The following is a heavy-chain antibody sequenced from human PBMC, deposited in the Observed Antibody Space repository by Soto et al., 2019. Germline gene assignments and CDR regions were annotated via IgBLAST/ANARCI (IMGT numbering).Heavy chain of an antibody. D-gene: IGHD2-15*01. CDR1: GYTFTSYD. CDR2: MNPNSGNT. V-gene: IGHV1-8*01. CDR3: ARVREWWGAFDI. Sequence: QVHLVQSGAEVKKPGASVKVSCKASGYTFTSYDINWVRQATGQGLEWMGWMNPNSGNTGYAQKFQGRGTMTRNTSIITAYMELSSLRSEDTAVYYCARVREWWGAFDIWGQGTMVTVSS. J-gene: IGHJ3*02.